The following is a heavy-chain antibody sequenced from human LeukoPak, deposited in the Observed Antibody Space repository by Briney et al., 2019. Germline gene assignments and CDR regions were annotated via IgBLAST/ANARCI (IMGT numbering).Heavy chain of an antibody. J-gene: IGHJ3*01. CDR1: GFTFSSYW. D-gene: IGHD2-21*01. Sequence: GGSLRLSCAASGFTFSSYWMHWVRQAPGKGLVWVSRINSDGSSTSYADSVKGRFTISRDNSKNTLYLQMNSLRAEDTAVYYCAKGPRNLVVVIASFWGQGTMVTVSS. CDR3: AKGPRNLVVVIASF. V-gene: IGHV3-74*01. CDR2: INSDGSST.